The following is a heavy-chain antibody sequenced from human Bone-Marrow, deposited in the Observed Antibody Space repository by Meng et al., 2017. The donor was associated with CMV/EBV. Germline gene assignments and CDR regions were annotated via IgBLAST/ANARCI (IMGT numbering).Heavy chain of an antibody. Sequence: GGSLRLSCAASGFTFSSYAMHWVRQAPGKGLEWVAVISYDGSNKYYADSVKGRFTISRDNAKNSLYLQMNSLRAEDTAVYYCARVATWIQLYYYYGMDVWGQGTTVTVSS. CDR1: GFTFSSYA. CDR2: ISYDGSNK. D-gene: IGHD5-18*01. V-gene: IGHV3-30-3*01. CDR3: ARVATWIQLYYYYGMDV. J-gene: IGHJ6*02.